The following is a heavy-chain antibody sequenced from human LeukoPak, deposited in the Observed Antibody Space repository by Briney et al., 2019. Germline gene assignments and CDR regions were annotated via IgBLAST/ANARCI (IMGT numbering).Heavy chain of an antibody. D-gene: IGHD5-12*01. J-gene: IGHJ4*02. CDR3: ARVAYSGYDYYFDY. CDR1: GGSISSYY. Sequence: PSETLSLTCTVSGGSISSYYWSWIRQPPGKGLEWIGYIYYSGSTNYNPSLKSRVTISVDTFKNQFSLKLSSVTAADTAVYYCARVAYSGYDYYFDYWGQGTLVTVPS. CDR2: IYYSGST. V-gene: IGHV4-59*01.